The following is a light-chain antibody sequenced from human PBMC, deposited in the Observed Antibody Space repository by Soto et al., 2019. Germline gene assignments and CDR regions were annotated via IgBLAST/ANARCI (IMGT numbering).Light chain of an antibody. Sequence: EIVLTQSPGTLSLSPRERATLSCRASQSVSSSYLAWYQQKPGQAPRLLIYGASSRATGIPDRFSGSGSGTDLTLTISRLEPEDFAVYYCQQYGSSSWTFGQGTKVEIK. CDR1: QSVSSSY. CDR3: QQYGSSSWT. J-gene: IGKJ1*01. V-gene: IGKV3-20*01. CDR2: GAS.